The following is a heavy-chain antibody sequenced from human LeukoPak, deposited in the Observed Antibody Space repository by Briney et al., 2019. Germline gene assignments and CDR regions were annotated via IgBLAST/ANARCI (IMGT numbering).Heavy chain of an antibody. CDR3: AKDLTGYSSSWYPQTLFDY. J-gene: IGHJ4*02. D-gene: IGHD6-13*01. CDR1: GFTFSSYA. V-gene: IGHV3-23*01. Sequence: GGSLRLSCAASGFTFSSYAMSWVRQAPGKGLEWFSAISGSGGSTYYADSVKGRFTISRDNSKNTLYLQMNSLRAEDTAVYYCAKDLTGYSSSWYPQTLFDYWGQGTLVTVSS. CDR2: ISGSGGST.